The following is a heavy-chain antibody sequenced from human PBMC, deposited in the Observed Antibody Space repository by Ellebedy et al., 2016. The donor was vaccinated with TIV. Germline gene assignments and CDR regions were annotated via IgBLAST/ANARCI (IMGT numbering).Heavy chain of an antibody. CDR2: IWYDGSNK. CDR1: GFTFSSYG. V-gene: IGHV3-33*08. J-gene: IGHJ4*02. CDR3: ARGHTASDY. Sequence: GESLKISCAASGFTFSSYGMHWVRQAPGKGLEWVAVIWYDGSNKYYADSVKGRFTISRDNSKNTLYLQMNSLRAEDTAVYYCARGHTASDYWGQGTLVTVSS. D-gene: IGHD5-18*01.